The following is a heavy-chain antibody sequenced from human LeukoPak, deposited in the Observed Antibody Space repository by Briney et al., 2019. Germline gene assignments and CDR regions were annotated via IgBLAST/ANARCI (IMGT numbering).Heavy chain of an antibody. Sequence: SETLSLTCTVSGGSISSGTYYWGWIRQPAGKGLEWIGRIYSSGSTNYNPSLKSRVTISVDTSKNQFSLKLSSVTAADTAVYYCARVSVLWFGESYYYMDVWGKGTTVTISS. V-gene: IGHV4-61*02. D-gene: IGHD3-10*01. CDR2: IYSSGST. CDR1: GGSISSGTYY. CDR3: ARVSVLWFGESYYYMDV. J-gene: IGHJ6*03.